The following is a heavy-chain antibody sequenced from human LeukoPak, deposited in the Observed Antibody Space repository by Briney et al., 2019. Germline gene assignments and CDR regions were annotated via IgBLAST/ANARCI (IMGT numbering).Heavy chain of an antibody. CDR2: ISSSSSYI. D-gene: IGHD1-14*01. V-gene: IGHV3-21*01. CDR3: ARGRNRLTDY. Sequence: KAGGSLRLSCAASGFTFSSYSMNWVCQAPGKGLEWVSSISSSSSYIYYADSVKGRFTISRDNAKNSLYLQMNSLRAEDTAVYYCARGRNRLTDYWGQGTLVTVSS. J-gene: IGHJ4*02. CDR1: GFTFSSYS.